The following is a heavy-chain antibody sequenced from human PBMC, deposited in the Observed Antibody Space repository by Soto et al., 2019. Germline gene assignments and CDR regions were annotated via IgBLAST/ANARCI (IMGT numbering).Heavy chain of an antibody. V-gene: IGHV1-24*01. Sequence: QVQRVQSGAEVKKPGASVKVSCKVSGYTLTELSMHWVRQAPGKGLEWMGGFDPEDGETIYAQKCQGRVTMTEDTSTDTAYMELSNLRAEGTAVYYCATYYYDGSGYYLDYWGQGTLVTVSS. CDR1: GYTLTELS. CDR3: ATYYYDGSGYYLDY. CDR2: FDPEDGET. J-gene: IGHJ4*02. D-gene: IGHD3-22*01.